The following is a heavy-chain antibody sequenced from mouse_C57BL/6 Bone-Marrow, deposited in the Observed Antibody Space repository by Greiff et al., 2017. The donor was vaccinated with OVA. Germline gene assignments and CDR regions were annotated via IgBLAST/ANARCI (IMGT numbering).Heavy chain of an antibody. D-gene: IGHD1-1*01. Sequence: EVQLVESGGDLVKPGGSLKLSCAASGFTFSSYCMSWVRQTPDKRLEWVATISSGGSYTYYPDSVKGRFTISRDNAKNTLYLQLSSRKSEEKAMYYCARHGDYGSFFDYWGQGTTLTVSS. J-gene: IGHJ2*01. CDR2: ISSGGSYT. V-gene: IGHV5-6*01. CDR3: ARHGDYGSFFDY. CDR1: GFTFSSYC.